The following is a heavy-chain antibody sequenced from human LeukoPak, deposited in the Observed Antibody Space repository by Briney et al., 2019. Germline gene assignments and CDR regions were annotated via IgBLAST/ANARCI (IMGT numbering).Heavy chain of an antibody. CDR1: GGTFSTYT. Sequence: SVKVSSKASGGTFSTYTFSWVRRAPGQGLEWMGRIIAILGIANYAQKFQGRVTITADKSTNTAYMDLSSLRSEDTAVYYCARAGQLSTGAYFDYWGQGTLVTVSS. V-gene: IGHV1-69*02. J-gene: IGHJ4*02. CDR3: ARAGQLSTGAYFDY. D-gene: IGHD6-6*01. CDR2: IIAILGIA.